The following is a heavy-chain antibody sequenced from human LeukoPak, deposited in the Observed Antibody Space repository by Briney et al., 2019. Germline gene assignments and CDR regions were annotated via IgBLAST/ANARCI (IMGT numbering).Heavy chain of an antibody. J-gene: IGHJ4*02. CDR2: ISASGAST. CDR1: GFTFSSYA. CDR3: AKVRNTYGDFDY. Sequence: GGSLRLSCAASGFTFSSYAMSWVRQAPGKGLEWVSAISASGASTYYADSVKGRFAISRDYSKNTLYLQISSLRPEDTAVYYCAKVRNTYGDFDYWGQGTLVTVSS. D-gene: IGHD5-18*01. V-gene: IGHV3-23*01.